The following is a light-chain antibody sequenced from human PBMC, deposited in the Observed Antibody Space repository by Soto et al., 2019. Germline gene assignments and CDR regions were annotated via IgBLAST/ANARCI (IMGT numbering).Light chain of an antibody. CDR2: DAF. CDR3: QQYDSLPRT. V-gene: IGKV1-33*01. CDR1: HDISHY. Sequence: IQLTPSQSSLSASVGDRVTITCQASHDISHYLNWYQQKPGKAPKLLIYDAFNLETGVPSRFSGSGSGTDFTFTISSLQPEDIATYYCQQYDSLPRTFGQGTEVDIK. J-gene: IGKJ1*01.